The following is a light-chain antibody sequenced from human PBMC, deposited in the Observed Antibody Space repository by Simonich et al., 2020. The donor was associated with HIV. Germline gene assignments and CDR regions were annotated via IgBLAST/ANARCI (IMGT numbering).Light chain of an antibody. V-gene: IGLV2-14*03. J-gene: IGLJ2*01. CDR2: DVT. CDR3: SSYTTSSTL. CDR1: SSDVVGYNY. Sequence: QSALTQPASVSGSPGQSITISCTGTSSDVVGYNYVSWYQKHPGKAPKLLIYDVTNRPSGVSNRFSGSKSGNTASLTISGLQAEDEADYYCSSYTTSSTLFGGGTKLTVL.